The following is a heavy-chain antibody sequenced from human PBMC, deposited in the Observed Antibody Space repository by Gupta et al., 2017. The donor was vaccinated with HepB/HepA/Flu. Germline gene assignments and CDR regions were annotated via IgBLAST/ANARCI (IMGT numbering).Heavy chain of an antibody. D-gene: IGHD4-23*01. J-gene: IGHJ4*02. CDR3: ARERGATVVTHTLDY. Sequence: QVQLVESGGGVVQPGRSLRLSCAASGFTFSSHGTHWVRRAPGKGLEWVAVIWYDGSNKYYADSVKGRFTISRDNSKNTLYLQMNSLRAEDTAVYYCARERGATVVTHTLDYWGQGTLVTVSS. V-gene: IGHV3-33*01. CDR1: GFTFSSHG. CDR2: IWYDGSNK.